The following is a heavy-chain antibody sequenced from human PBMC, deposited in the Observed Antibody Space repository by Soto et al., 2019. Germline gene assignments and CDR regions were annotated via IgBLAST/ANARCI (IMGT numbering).Heavy chain of an antibody. CDR3: AIEGGSGNYRYYAMDV. J-gene: IGHJ6*02. V-gene: IGHV1-69*12. CDR2: IIPIFGTA. CDR1: GGTFSSYA. D-gene: IGHD3-10*01. Sequence: QVQLVQSGAEVKKPGSSVKVSCKASGGTFSSYAISWVRQAPGQGLEWMGGIIPIFGTANYAQKFQGRVTITADESTSTAYMELSSLRSADTAVYYWAIEGGSGNYRYYAMDVWGQGTTVTVSS.